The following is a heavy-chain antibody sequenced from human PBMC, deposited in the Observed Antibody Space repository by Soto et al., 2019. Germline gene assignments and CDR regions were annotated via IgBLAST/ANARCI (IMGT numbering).Heavy chain of an antibody. J-gene: IGHJ4*02. CDR2: IKSKHAGGTT. Sequence: VNLVESGGDLVKPGGSLRLSCAVSGFTFTNAWMNWVRQAPGKGLEWVGRIKSKHAGGTTEYAAPVKGRLIITRDDSTNPVDLQMTSLQTEATGLYYCTTGLTYYSVSSGYYFDAWGQGTLVTVSS. D-gene: IGHD3-22*01. V-gene: IGHV3-15*07. CDR3: TTGLTYYSVSSGYYFDA. CDR1: GFTFTNAW.